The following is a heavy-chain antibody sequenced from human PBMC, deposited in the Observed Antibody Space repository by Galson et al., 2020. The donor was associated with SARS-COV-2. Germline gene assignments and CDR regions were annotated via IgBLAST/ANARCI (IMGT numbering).Heavy chain of an antibody. CDR2: ISGSGYTT. J-gene: IGHJ4*02. CDR3: AKCPSVAPATRPDS. D-gene: IGHD2-15*01. CDR1: GFSFDSYA. V-gene: IGHV3-23*01. Sequence: GESLKTSFAAPGFSFDSYAMARVRQAPGKGLERVSAISGSGYTTKYADSVKGRFTDSRDHYKNTLYLKLSSLRAEDTATYFCAKCPSVAPATRPDSWGQGILVTVSS.